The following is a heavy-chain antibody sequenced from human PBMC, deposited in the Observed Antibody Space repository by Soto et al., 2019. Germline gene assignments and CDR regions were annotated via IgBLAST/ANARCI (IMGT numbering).Heavy chain of an antibody. CDR1: GYTFTSYG. Sequence: ASVKVSCKASGYTFTSYGISCVRQAPGQGLEWMGWISAYNGNTNYAQKLQGRVTMTTDTSTSTAYMGLRSLRSDDTAVYYCARVEMATLLWYYFDYWGQGTLVTVSS. CDR2: ISAYNGNT. V-gene: IGHV1-18*01. CDR3: ARVEMATLLWYYFDY. D-gene: IGHD5-12*01. J-gene: IGHJ4*02.